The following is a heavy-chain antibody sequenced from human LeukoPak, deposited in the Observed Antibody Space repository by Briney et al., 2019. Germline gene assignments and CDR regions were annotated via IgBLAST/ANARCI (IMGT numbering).Heavy chain of an antibody. D-gene: IGHD2-15*01. CDR2: IDPSDSYT. V-gene: IGHV5-10-1*01. CDR3: ASDRSSKWYFDH. CDR1: GYSFTSYW. Sequence: GESLKISCKGSGYSFTSYWITWVRQMPGKGLEWMGRIDPSDSYTNYSPSFQGHVTISADKSISTAYLQWSSLKASDTAMYYCASDRSSKWYFDHWGPGTLVTVSS. J-gene: IGHJ4*02.